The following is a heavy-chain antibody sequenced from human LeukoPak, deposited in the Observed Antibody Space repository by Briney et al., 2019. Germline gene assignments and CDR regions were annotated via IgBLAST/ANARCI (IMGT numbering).Heavy chain of an antibody. CDR3: ARGGVNYKIAGP. CDR2: IYYSGST. D-gene: IGHD3-10*01. CDR1: GGSITSYY. V-gene: IGHV4-59*01. J-gene: IGHJ5*02. Sequence: SETLSLTCTVSGGSITSYYWTWIRQPPGKGLEWIGYIYYSGSTSYNPSLESRVTISVDTSKNQFSLKLSSVTAADTAVYYCARGGVNYKIAGPWGQGALVTVSS.